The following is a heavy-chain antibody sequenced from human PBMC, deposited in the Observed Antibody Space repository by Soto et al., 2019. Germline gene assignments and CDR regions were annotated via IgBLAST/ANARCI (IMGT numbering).Heavy chain of an antibody. Sequence: QVQLQESGPGLVKPSETLSLTCTVSGGSIRSYYWSWIRQPPGKGLEWIGYIYDSGSTNYNPSPKRRGTTSVDTSKTQFSLKRSSVTAADTAVYYCARAYRISWKHDAFEIWGKRTMVSVSS. CDR2: IYDSGST. CDR1: GGSIRSYY. J-gene: IGHJ3*02. V-gene: IGHV4-59*01. CDR3: ARAYRISWKHDAFEI. D-gene: IGHD6-13*01.